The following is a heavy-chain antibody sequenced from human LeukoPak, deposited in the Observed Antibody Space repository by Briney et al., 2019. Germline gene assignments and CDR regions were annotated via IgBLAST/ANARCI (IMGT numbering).Heavy chain of an antibody. CDR1: GFTFRMSG. Sequence: GTSLRLSCATSGFTFRMSGVHWVRQAPGKGLEWVALMSSDGIKSYYADSVKGRFTVSRDTSKDIVYLRMNSLSADDTGIYYCAKDHAGSGRAFEYWGQGTLLTVSS. D-gene: IGHD3-10*01. CDR2: MSSDGIKS. CDR3: AKDHAGSGRAFEY. J-gene: IGHJ4*02. V-gene: IGHV3-30*04.